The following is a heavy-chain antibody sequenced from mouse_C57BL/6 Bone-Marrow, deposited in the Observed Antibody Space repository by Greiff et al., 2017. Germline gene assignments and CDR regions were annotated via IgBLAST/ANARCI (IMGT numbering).Heavy chain of an antibody. J-gene: IGHJ1*03. CDR1: GYTFTSYW. D-gene: IGHD1-1*02. CDR3: ARGGYYGYFDV. Sequence: QVQLKQSGAELVKPGASVKLSCKASGYTFTSYWMHWVKQRPGQGLEWIGMIHPNSGSTNYNEKFKSKATLTVDKSSSTAYMQLSSLTSEDSAVYYCARGGYYGYFDVWGTGTTVTVSS. V-gene: IGHV1-64*01. CDR2: IHPNSGST.